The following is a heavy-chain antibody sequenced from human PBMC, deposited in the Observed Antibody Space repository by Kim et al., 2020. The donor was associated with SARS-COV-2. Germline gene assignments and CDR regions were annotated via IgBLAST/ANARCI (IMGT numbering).Heavy chain of an antibody. J-gene: IGHJ4*02. CDR1: GFTFSNYG. CDR2: ISGSGFST. Sequence: GGSLRLSCAATGFTFSNYGISWVRQAPGKGLELVAVISGSGFSTNYADSVKGRFTITRDNSKNTVYLQVNSLRAEDSAVYYCATRDTSDWHYFECWGQGTLITVSS. CDR3: ATRDTSDWHYFEC. V-gene: IGHV3-23*01. D-gene: IGHD2-21*02.